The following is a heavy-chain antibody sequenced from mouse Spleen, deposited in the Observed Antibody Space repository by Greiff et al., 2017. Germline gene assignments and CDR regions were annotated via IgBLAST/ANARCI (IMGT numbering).Heavy chain of an antibody. CDR1: GFTFSDYG. V-gene: IGHV5-17*01. CDR3: ATQANWDALDY. CDR2: ISSGSSTI. D-gene: IGHD4-1*01. J-gene: IGHJ2*01. Sequence: EVKLMESGGGLVKPGGSLKLSCAASGFTFSDYGMHWVRQAPEKGLEWVAYISSGSSTIYYADTVKGRFTISRDNAKNTLFLQMTSLRSEDTAMYYCATQANWDALDYWGQGTTLTVSS.